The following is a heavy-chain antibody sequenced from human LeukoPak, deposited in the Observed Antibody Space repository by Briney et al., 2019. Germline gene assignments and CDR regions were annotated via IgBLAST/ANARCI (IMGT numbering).Heavy chain of an antibody. CDR1: GGTFSSYA. Sequence: ASVKVSCKAPGGTFSSYAISWVRQAPGQGLEWMGRIIPILGIANYAQKFQGRVTITADKSTSTAYMELSSLRSEDTAVYYCARDSYEDTAMVPFDYWGQGTLVTVSS. J-gene: IGHJ4*02. CDR2: IIPILGIA. D-gene: IGHD5-18*01. V-gene: IGHV1-69*04. CDR3: ARDSYEDTAMVPFDY.